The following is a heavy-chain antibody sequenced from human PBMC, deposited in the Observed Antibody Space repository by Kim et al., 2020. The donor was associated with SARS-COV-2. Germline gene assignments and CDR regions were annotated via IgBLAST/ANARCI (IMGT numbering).Heavy chain of an antibody. CDR1: GFTFSSYG. J-gene: IGHJ3*02. CDR3: AKPFGVVPTDAFDI. CDR2: ISYDGSNK. V-gene: IGHV3-30*18. Sequence: GGSLRLSCAASGFTFSSYGMHWVRQAPGKGLEWVAVISYDGSNKYYADSVKGRFTISRDNSKNTLYLQMNSLRAEDTAVYYCAKPFGVVPTDAFDIWGQG. D-gene: IGHD3-3*01.